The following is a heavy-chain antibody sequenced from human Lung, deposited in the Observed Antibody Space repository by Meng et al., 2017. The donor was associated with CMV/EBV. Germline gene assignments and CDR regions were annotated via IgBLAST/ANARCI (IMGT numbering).Heavy chain of an antibody. D-gene: IGHD1-26*01. Sequence: GESXKISCAASGFTFSDYPMSWVRQAPGQGLECVSSRSSGGSSTYYTDSVKGRFTISRDNSKNTVHLQMNSLRVEDTAVYYCSKGRAVEATTPCDYWAQGTXVTVSS. CDR3: SKGRAVEATTPCDY. CDR2: RSSGGSST. CDR1: GFTFSDYP. V-gene: IGHV3-23*01. J-gene: IGHJ4*02.